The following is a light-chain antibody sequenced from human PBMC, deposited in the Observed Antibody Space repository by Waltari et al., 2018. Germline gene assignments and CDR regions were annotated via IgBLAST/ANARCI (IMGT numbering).Light chain of an antibody. V-gene: IGLV2-8*01. CDR2: EVS. J-gene: IGLJ2*01. CDR3: ASRGASKV. Sequence: QSALTQPPSASGSPGQSVTISCTGPSSDVGAYKYVSWYQQHPDKAPKLLIYEVSKRASGVPDRFSGSKSGNTASLTVSGLQAEDEADYYCASRGASKVFGGGTKLTVL. CDR1: SSDVGAYKY.